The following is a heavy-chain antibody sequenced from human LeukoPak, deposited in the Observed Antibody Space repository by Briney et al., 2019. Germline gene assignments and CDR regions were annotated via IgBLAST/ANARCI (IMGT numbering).Heavy chain of an antibody. CDR3: ARADYELLWFGELLFVLDY. D-gene: IGHD3-10*01. V-gene: IGHV4-34*01. Sequence: SETLSPTCAVYGGSFSGYYWSWFRQPPGKGLEWIGEINYSGSTNYNPSLKSRVTISVDTSKNQFSLKLSSVTAADTAVYYCARADYELLWFGELLFVLDYWGLGTLVTVSS. CDR2: INYSGST. CDR1: GGSFSGYY. J-gene: IGHJ4*02.